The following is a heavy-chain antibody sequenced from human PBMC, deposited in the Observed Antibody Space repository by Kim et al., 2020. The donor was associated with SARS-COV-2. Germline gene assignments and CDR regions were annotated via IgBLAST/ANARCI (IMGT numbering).Heavy chain of an antibody. Sequence: GGSLRLSCAASGFTFSSYGMHWVRQAPGKGLEWVAVISYDGSNKYFADSVKGRFTISRDNSKNTLYLQMNSLRAEDTAVYYCAKGYSRYSYFYYFDYWGQGTLVTVSS. CDR3: AKGYSRYSYFYYFDY. V-gene: IGHV3-30*18. CDR2: ISYDGSNK. D-gene: IGHD5-18*01. J-gene: IGHJ4*02. CDR1: GFTFSSYG.